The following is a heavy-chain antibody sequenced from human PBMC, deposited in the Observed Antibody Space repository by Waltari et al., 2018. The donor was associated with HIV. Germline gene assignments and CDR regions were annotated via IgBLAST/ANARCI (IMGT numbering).Heavy chain of an antibody. J-gene: IGHJ2*01. CDR1: GFSLSSYS. V-gene: IGHV3-48*02. CDR3: ARGLGYVDGKPLPWYLDV. D-gene: IGHD3-9*01. Sequence: EEPLIQSGGKFIQPGGSLRFSCVASGFSLSSYSVNWFRQAPGKCLEWVSYLRTTPTVISYADSVRNRFTGVTDRAKQSVYLQISNLQDEDSAIYYCARGLGYVDGKPLPWYLDVWGRGSRVTVVS. CDR2: LRTTPTVI.